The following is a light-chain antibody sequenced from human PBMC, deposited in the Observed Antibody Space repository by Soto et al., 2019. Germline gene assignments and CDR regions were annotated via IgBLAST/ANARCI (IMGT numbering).Light chain of an antibody. CDR2: GAS. CDR1: QSVSSSY. J-gene: IGKJ1*01. V-gene: IGKV3-20*01. Sequence: IVLTQSPGTLSLSAGERATLSWRASQSVSSSYLAWYQQQPGQAPRLSISGASTRATGFPARLSGSGSGTDFTLTISSLQSEDSAVYYCHQYHYWWTFGQGTKVDIK. CDR3: HQYHYWWT.